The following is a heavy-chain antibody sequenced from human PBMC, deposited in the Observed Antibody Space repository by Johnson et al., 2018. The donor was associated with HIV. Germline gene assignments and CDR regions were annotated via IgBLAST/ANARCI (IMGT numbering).Heavy chain of an antibody. V-gene: IGHV3-20*04. J-gene: IGHJ3*02. CDR3: ARATYYDSRDDAFDI. Sequence: VQLVESGGGLVQPGGSLRLSCAASGFTFSSYGMHWVRQGPRKGLEWVSGINWNGGSTGYVDSVKGRFTISRDNAKNSLYLQMNSLRAEDTAVYYCARATYYDSRDDAFDIWGQGTMVTVSS. CDR2: INWNGGST. CDR1: GFTFSSYG. D-gene: IGHD3-22*01.